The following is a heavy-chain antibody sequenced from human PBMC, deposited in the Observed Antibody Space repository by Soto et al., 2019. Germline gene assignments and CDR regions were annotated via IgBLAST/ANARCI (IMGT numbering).Heavy chain of an antibody. V-gene: IGHV1-3*01. J-gene: IGHJ4*02. CDR3: ARVQQFRAFDY. D-gene: IGHD6-13*01. CDR1: GYTFTSYA. CDR2: INAGNGNT. Sequence: QVQLVQSGAEVKKPGASVKVSCKASGYTFTSYAMHWVRQAPGQRLEWMGWINAGNGNTKYSQKFQGRVTITRDTSASTAHMELSSLRSEDTAVYYCARVQQFRAFDYWGQGTLVTVSS.